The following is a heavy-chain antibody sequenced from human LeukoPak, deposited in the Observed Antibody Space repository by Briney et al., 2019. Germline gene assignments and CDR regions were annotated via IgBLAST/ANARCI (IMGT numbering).Heavy chain of an antibody. V-gene: IGHV3-74*01. CDR2: IDYDGSTT. D-gene: IGHD3-16*01. J-gene: IGHJ6*03. CDR1: GFSLSTFW. CDR3: AKSMIQYSYYYYMDV. Sequence: GGSLRLSCAASGFSLSTFWMHWVRQAPGKGLVWVSRIDYDGSTTTYADSVKGRFTISRDNSKNTLYLQMNSLRAEDTAVYYCAKSMIQYSYYYYMDVWGKGTTVTVSS.